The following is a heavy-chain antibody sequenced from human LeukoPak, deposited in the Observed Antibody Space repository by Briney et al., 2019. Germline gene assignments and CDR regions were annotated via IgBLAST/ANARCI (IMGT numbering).Heavy chain of an antibody. CDR3: ASPPVHYYDSSGYYDAFDI. CDR2: INPNSGGT. V-gene: IGHV1-2*06. J-gene: IGHJ3*02. CDR1: GYTFTGYY. D-gene: IGHD3-22*01. Sequence: ASVKVSCKASGYTFTGYYMHWVRQAPGQGLEWMGRINPNSGGTNYAQKFQGRVTMTRDTSFSTAYMELSRLRSDDTAVYYCASPPVHYYDSSGYYDAFDIWGQGTMVTVSS.